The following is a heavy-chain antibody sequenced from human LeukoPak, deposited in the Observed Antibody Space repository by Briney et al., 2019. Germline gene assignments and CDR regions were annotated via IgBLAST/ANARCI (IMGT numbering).Heavy chain of an antibody. J-gene: IGHJ3*02. CDR3: ARDLPGGNLRHKDAFDI. CDR2: INSDGSST. D-gene: IGHD4-23*01. V-gene: IGHV3-74*01. Sequence: GGSLRLSCAASGFTFSSYWMHWVRQAPGKGLVWVSRINSDGSSTSYADSVKGRFTISRDNAKNTLYLQMNSLRAEDTAVYYCARDLPGGNLRHKDAFDIWGQGTMVTVSS. CDR1: GFTFSSYW.